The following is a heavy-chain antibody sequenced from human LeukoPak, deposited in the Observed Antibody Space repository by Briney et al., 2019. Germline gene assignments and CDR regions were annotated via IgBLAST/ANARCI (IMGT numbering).Heavy chain of an antibody. V-gene: IGHV3-23*01. D-gene: IGHD2-15*01. CDR1: GFTFSNYA. CDR2: ITASGGGP. CDR3: VKDGRTSAPC. Sequence: PGGSLRLSCSASGFTFSNYAMSWVRQAPGKGLEWVSGITASGGGPSSAHSVTGRFTISRDNSKNMVYLQMNSLRDDDTAVYYCVKDGRTSAPCWGQGKLVTVSS. J-gene: IGHJ4*02.